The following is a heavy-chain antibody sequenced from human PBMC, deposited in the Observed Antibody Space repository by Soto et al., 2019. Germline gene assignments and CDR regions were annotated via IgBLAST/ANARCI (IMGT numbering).Heavy chain of an antibody. CDR3: VHNSGLPSVD. D-gene: IGHD2-15*01. V-gene: IGHV2-5*02. Sequence: SGPTLVNPTQTLTLICTFSGFSLNSEVGVGWIRQPPGKALEWLALIYRDDDKRYRPSLRSRLTITKDTSKNQVVLTMTNMDPVDTATYYCVHNSGLPSVDWGQGTLVTVSS. CDR2: IYRDDDK. J-gene: IGHJ4*02. CDR1: GFSLNSEVG.